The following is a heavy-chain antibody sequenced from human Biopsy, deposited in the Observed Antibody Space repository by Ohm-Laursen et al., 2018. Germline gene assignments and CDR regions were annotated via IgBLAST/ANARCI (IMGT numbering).Heavy chain of an antibody. CDR3: VRASIFGVATSGFYYYGMDV. V-gene: IGHV3-30*03. CDR1: GFTFSDYA. D-gene: IGHD3-3*01. CDR2: SSYDGSNT. J-gene: IGHJ6*02. Sequence: SLRLSCTASGFTFSDYALHWVRQAPGKGPEWVAVSSYDGSNTYHVDSVRGRFTISRDNSMNTLYLQMNSLRAEDTAVYYCVRASIFGVATSGFYYYGMDVWDQGTTVTVSS.